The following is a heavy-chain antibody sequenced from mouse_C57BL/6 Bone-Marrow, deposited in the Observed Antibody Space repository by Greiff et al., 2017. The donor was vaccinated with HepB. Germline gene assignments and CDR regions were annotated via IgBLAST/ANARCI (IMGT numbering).Heavy chain of an antibody. Sequence: EVQLQQSGGDLVKPGGSLKLSCAASGFTFSSYGMSWVRQTPDKRLEWVATISSGGSYTYYPDSVKGRFTISRDNAKNTLYLQMSSLKSEDTAMYYCARRDGYYGPWGQGTTLTVSS. CDR1: GFTFSSYG. D-gene: IGHD2-3*01. V-gene: IGHV5-6*01. CDR3: ARRDGYYGP. CDR2: ISSGGSYT. J-gene: IGHJ2*01.